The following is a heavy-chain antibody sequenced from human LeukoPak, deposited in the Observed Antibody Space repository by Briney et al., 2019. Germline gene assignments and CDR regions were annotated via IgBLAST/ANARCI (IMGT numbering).Heavy chain of an antibody. D-gene: IGHD3-22*01. J-gene: IGHJ5*02. V-gene: IGHV3-7*01. CDR2: IKQDGSEK. CDR3: ARDDYYDSSGYYTNWFDP. CDR1: GFTFSSYW. Sequence: PGGSLRLSCAASGFTFSSYWMSWVRQAPGKGLEWVANIKQDGSEKYYVDSVEGRFTISRDNAKNSLYLQMNSLRAEDTAVYYCARDDYYDSSGYYTNWFDPWGQGTLVTVSS.